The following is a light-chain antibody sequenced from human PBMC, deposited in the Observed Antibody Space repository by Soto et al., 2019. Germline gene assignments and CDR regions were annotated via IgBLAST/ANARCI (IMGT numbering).Light chain of an antibody. CDR1: QDINKN. V-gene: IGKV1-33*01. CDR3: QQYESLPLT. J-gene: IGKJ5*01. CDR2: DAA. Sequence: DLQMTQSPSSLSASVGDRVTITWQASQDINKNLIWYQQKPGKAPKLLSYDAADLETGVPSRFSGSGSGTGFTFTISSLQPEDFATYYCQQYESLPLTFGKGTRLEI.